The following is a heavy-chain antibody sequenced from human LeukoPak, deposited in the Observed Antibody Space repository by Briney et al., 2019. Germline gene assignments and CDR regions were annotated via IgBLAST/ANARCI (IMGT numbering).Heavy chain of an antibody. CDR2: IYSGGST. Sequence: GGSLRLSCAASGFTVSSNYMSWVRQAPGKGLEWVSVIYSGGSTYYADSVKGRFTISRDNSKNTLYLQMNSLRAEDTAVYYCARDLGVGATSSWFDPWGQGTLVTVSS. J-gene: IGHJ5*02. D-gene: IGHD1-26*01. CDR3: ARDLGVGATSSWFDP. CDR1: GFTVSSNY. V-gene: IGHV3-53*01.